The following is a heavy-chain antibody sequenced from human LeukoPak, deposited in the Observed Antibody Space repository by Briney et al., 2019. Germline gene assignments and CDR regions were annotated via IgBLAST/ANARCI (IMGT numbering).Heavy chain of an antibody. CDR1: GFTFSSYG. J-gene: IGHJ5*02. CDR3: ARDSSPGYCSGGSCLFDP. CDR2: IWYDGSNK. Sequence: GGSLRLSCAASGFTFSSYGMHWVRQAPGKGLEWVAVIWYDGSNKYYADSVKGRFTISRDNSENTLYLQMNSLRAEDTAVYYCARDSSPGYCSGGSCLFDPWGQGTLVTVSS. D-gene: IGHD2-15*01. V-gene: IGHV3-33*01.